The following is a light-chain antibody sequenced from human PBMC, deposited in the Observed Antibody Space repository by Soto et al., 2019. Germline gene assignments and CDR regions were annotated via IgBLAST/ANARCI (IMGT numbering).Light chain of an antibody. CDR2: GAS. V-gene: IGKV3-20*01. CDR3: QQYGTSPLT. CDR1: ESVSDNY. J-gene: IGKJ4*01. Sequence: EIVLTQSPGTLSLSPGERATLSCRASESVSDNYLAWYQQRSGQAPRLVIYGASSRATGIPDRFSGSGSGTDFTLTISRLEPEDFAVYYCQQYGTSPLTFGGGTKVEIK.